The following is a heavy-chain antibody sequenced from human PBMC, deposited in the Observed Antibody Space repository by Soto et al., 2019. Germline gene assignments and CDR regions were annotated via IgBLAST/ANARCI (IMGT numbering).Heavy chain of an antibody. CDR2: ISAHSGNI. CDR1: GYNFGSYG. D-gene: IGHD1-1*01. CDR3: ARHHKDWYEMVVDY. V-gene: IGHV1-18*01. J-gene: IGHJ4*02. Sequence: QVQLVQSGVEVKRRGASVKVSCKASGYNFGSYGITWVRQAPGQGLEWMGWISAHSGNIKLSQKFQGRATMTRDTSTSTAFIELRSLRSDDTAVYFCARHHKDWYEMVVDYWGQGTLITVSS.